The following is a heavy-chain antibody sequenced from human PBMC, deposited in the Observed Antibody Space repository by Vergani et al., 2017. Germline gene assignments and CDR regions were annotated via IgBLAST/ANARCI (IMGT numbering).Heavy chain of an antibody. CDR2: IYYSGST. J-gene: IGHJ4*02. D-gene: IGHD6-13*01. V-gene: IGHV4-59*01. CDR3: ARVRYSSSYPSFDY. Sequence: QVQLQESGPGLVKPSETLSLTCTVSGGSISSYYWSWIRQPPGKGLEWIGYIYYSGSTTYNPSLKSRVTISVDTSKNQFSLKLSSVTAADTAVYYCARVRYSSSYPSFDYWGQGTLVTVSS. CDR1: GGSISSYY.